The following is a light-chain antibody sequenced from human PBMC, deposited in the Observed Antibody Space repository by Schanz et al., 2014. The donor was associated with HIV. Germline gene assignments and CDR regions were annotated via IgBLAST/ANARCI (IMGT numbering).Light chain of an antibody. Sequence: QSALTQPASVSGSPGQSITISCAGTNSDVGSYDLVSWYQQHPGKAPKLMIYEVNKRPSGVSNRFSGSKSGNTASLTVSGLQAEDEADYYCSSYGGPNNYVVFGGGTKLTVL. CDR2: EVN. J-gene: IGLJ2*01. V-gene: IGLV2-14*02. CDR1: NSDVGSYDL. CDR3: SSYGGPNNYVV.